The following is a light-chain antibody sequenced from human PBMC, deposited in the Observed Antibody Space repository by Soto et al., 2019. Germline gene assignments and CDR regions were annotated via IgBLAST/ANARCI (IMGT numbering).Light chain of an antibody. CDR1: SSNIGSNY. V-gene: IGLV1-47*01. CDR3: AAWDDSLSGFYV. CDR2: RNN. Sequence: QSVLTQPPSASGTPGQRVTISCSGISSNIGSNYVYWYQQLPGTVPKLLIYRNNQRPSGVPDRFSGSKSGTSASLAISGLRSEDEADYYCAAWDDSLSGFYVFGTGTKLTVL. J-gene: IGLJ1*01.